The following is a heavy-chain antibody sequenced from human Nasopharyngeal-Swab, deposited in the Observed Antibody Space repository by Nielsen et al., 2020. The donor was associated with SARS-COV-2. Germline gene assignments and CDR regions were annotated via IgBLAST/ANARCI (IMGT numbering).Heavy chain of an antibody. CDR2: ISSSSSYI. V-gene: IGHV3-21*01. Sequence: GGFLRLSCEPSGLTFNNYNLNWSRQAQGRGLGGISSISSSSSYIYYADSVKGRFTISRENAKNSLYLQMNSLRAEDSSVYYWAIDGFDSDFWSAYFMDFWGQGTPVTVSS. CDR1: GLTFNNYN. CDR3: AIDGFDSDFWSAYFMDF. D-gene: IGHD3-3*01. J-gene: IGHJ4*02.